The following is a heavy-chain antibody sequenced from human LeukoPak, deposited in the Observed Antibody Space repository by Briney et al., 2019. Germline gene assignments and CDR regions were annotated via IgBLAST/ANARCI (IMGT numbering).Heavy chain of an antibody. CDR2: INTRTGDP. D-gene: IGHD2-15*01. CDR1: GYSFTRYG. J-gene: IGHJ4*02. CDR3: TRDVEPGGTFDS. V-gene: IGHV7-4-1*02. Sequence: GASVKISCKTSGYSFTRYGINWLRKAPGQRFEWLGWINTRTGDPSYAPAYMGRLLFPLDTSVSTAYLQISSLKSEDRAVYYCTRDVEPGGTFDSWGQGTLVTVSS.